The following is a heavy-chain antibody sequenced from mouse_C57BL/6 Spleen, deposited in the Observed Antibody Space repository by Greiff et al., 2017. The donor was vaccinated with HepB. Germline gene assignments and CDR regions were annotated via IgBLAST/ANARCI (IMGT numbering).Heavy chain of an antibody. V-gene: IGHV1-15*01. CDR3: TRGGYYGIPFAY. CDR2: IDPETGGT. J-gene: IGHJ3*01. D-gene: IGHD2-1*01. CDR1: GYTFTDYE. Sequence: VQLQQSGAELVRPGASVTLSCKASGYTFTDYEMHWVKQTPVHGLEWIGAIDPETGGTAYNQKFKGKAILTADKSSSTAYMELRSLTSEDSAVYFCTRGGYYGIPFAYWGQGTLVTVSA.